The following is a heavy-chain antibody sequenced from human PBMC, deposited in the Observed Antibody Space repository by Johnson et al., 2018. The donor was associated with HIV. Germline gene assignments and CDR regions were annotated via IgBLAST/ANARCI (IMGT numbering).Heavy chain of an antibody. CDR2: IWYDGSNN. CDR1: GFTFSSYA. D-gene: IGHD3-9*01. Sequence: QVQLVESGGGVVQPGRSLRLSCAASGFTFSSYAMHWVRQAPGKGLEWVAVIWYDGSNNYYADSVKGRFTVSRDTSKNKLYLQMNSLRAEDTAVYYCAKSNSLGGAGYQPHDAFDIWGQGTMVTVSS. CDR3: AKSNSLGGAGYQPHDAFDI. J-gene: IGHJ3*02. V-gene: IGHV3-30*18.